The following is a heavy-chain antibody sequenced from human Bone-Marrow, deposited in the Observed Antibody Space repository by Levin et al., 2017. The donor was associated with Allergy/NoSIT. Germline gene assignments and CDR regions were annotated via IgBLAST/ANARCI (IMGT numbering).Heavy chain of an antibody. Sequence: GGSLRLSCAASGFTFNDYYMSWIRQAPEKGLEWVSYITSSSVYTNYADSVKGRFTISRDNAKNSLYLQMNSLRAEDTAVYYCARDLRASRTFDIWGQGTMVTVSS. V-gene: IGHV3-11*05. CDR1: GFTFNDYY. CDR3: ARDLRASRTFDI. CDR2: ITSSSVYT. J-gene: IGHJ3*02.